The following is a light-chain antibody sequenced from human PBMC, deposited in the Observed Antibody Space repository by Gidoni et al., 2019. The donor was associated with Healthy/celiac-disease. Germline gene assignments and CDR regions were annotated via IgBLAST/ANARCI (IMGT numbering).Light chain of an antibody. CDR3: QQRSNWPPGIT. V-gene: IGKV3-11*01. CDR1: QSVSSY. J-gene: IGKJ3*01. CDR2: DAS. Sequence: EIVLTQSPATLSLSPGERATLSCRASQSVSSYFDWYQQKPGQAPRLLIYDASNRATGIPARFSGSGSGTDFTLTISSLEPEDFAVYYCQQRSNWPPGITFGPXTKVDIK.